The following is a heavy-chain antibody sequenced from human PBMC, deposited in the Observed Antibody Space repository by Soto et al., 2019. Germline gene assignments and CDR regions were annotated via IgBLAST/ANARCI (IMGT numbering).Heavy chain of an antibody. J-gene: IGHJ3*02. CDR1: GFTFSSYA. D-gene: IGHD1-20*01. CDR2: ISGSGGST. V-gene: IGHV3-23*01. Sequence: EVQLLEPGGGLVQPGGSLRLSCAASGFTFSSYAMSWVRQAPGKGLEWVSAISGSGGSTYYADSVKGRFTISRDNSKNTLYLQMNSLRADDTAVYYYAKDRRYNWKFFDAFDIWGQGTMVTVSS. CDR3: AKDRRYNWKFFDAFDI.